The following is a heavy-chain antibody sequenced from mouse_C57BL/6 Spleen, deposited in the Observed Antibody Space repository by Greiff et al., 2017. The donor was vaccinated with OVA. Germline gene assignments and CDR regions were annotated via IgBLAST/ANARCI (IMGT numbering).Heavy chain of an antibody. Sequence: VQLQQPGAELVMPGASVKLSCKASGYTFTSYWMHWVKQRPGQGLEWIGEIDPSDSYTNYNQKFKGKSTLTVDKSSSTAYMQLSSLTSEDSAVYYCASVWGYAMDYWGQGTSVTVSS. J-gene: IGHJ4*01. CDR3: ASVWGYAMDY. V-gene: IGHV1-69*01. D-gene: IGHD4-1*01. CDR1: GYTFTSYW. CDR2: IDPSDSYT.